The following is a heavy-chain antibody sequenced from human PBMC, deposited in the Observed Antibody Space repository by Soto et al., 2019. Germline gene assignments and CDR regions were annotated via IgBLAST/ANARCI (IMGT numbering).Heavy chain of an antibody. Sequence: GESLKISCKGSGYSFTSYWIGWVRQMPGKGLEWMGIIYPGDSDTRYSPSFQGQVTISADKSISTAYLQWSSLKASDTAMYYCARHAKWYSSSWYGRNWFDPWGQGTLVTVSS. J-gene: IGHJ5*02. V-gene: IGHV5-51*01. CDR2: IYPGDSDT. D-gene: IGHD6-13*01. CDR1: GYSFTSYW. CDR3: ARHAKWYSSSWYGRNWFDP.